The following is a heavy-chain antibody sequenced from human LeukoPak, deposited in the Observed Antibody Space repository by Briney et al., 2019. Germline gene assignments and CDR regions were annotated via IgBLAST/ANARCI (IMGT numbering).Heavy chain of an antibody. CDR1: GFTFSSYS. J-gene: IGHJ4*02. V-gene: IGHV3-21*01. CDR2: ISSSSSYI. Sequence: GGSQRLSCAASGFTFSSYSMNWVRQAPGKGLEWVSSISSSSSYIYYADSVKGRFTISRDNAKNSLYLQMNSLRAEDTAVYYCARDLVGFGELDYWGQGTLVTVSS. D-gene: IGHD3-10*01. CDR3: ARDLVGFGELDY.